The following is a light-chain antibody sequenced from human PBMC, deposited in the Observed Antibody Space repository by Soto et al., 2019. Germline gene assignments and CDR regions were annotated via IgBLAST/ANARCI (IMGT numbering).Light chain of an antibody. V-gene: IGKV3-20*01. CDR3: QQYGRSPLT. CDR1: QSVSSSY. J-gene: IGKJ4*01. Sequence: EIVLTQSPGPLSLSPGERATLSCRASQSVSSSYLAWYQQKPGQAPRLLIYGASSRATGIPDRFSGSGSGTDFTLTISRLEPEDCGVYYCQQYGRSPLTFGGGTKVETK. CDR2: GAS.